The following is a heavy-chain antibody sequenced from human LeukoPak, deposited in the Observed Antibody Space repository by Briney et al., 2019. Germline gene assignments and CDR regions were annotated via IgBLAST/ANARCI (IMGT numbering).Heavy chain of an antibody. J-gene: IGHJ4*02. CDR3: TRDPTYYLRYGYFDF. V-gene: IGHV3-21*01. D-gene: IGHD3-9*01. CDR2: INSVSSHI. Sequence: GGSLRLSCAASGFSLTSSAMNWVRQAPGKGLEWVSSINSVSSHIYYANSVRGRFTISRDNAKNSLYLQMSSLTAEDTAVYYCTRDPTYYLRYGYFDFWGQGVLVTVSS. CDR1: GFSLTSSA.